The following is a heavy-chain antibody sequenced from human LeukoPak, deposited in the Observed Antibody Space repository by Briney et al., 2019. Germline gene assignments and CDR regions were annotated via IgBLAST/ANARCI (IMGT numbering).Heavy chain of an antibody. CDR2: IYYSGST. CDR1: GGSISSYY. CDR3: ARGDGDILTGYQEWFDP. D-gene: IGHD3-9*01. Sequence: SETLSLTCTVSGGSISSYYWSWIRQPPGKGLEWIGYIYYSGSTNYNPSLKSRVTISVDTSKNQFSLKLSSVTAADTAVYYCARGDGDILTGYQEWFDPWGQGTLVTVSS. J-gene: IGHJ5*02. V-gene: IGHV4-59*01.